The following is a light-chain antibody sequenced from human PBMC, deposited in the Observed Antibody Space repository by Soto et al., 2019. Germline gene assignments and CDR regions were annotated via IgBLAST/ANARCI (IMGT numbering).Light chain of an antibody. CDR2: SSS. J-gene: IGKJ5*01. CDR1: QWFSGKN. CDR3: QQYGTWIT. Sequence: EIVLTQSPATLSLSPGERVSLSCGASQWFSGKNLAWYQQKPGQPPRLLIYSSSVRASGVPDRFRGSGSGTDFTLTITRLEPEDFAVYYCQQYGTWITFGQGTRLATK. V-gene: IGKV3-20*01.